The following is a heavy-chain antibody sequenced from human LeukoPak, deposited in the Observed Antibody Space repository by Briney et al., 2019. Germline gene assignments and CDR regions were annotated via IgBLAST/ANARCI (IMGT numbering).Heavy chain of an antibody. D-gene: IGHD5-24*01. CDR3: ARDGQGTKEDGYNQRRFDY. Sequence: SVKVSCKASGGTFSSYAISWVRQAPGQGLEWMGGIIPIFGTANYAQKFQGRVTINADESTSTAYMELSSLRSEDTAVYYCARDGQGTKEDGYNQRRFDYWGQGTLVTVSS. J-gene: IGHJ4*02. V-gene: IGHV1-69*01. CDR2: IIPIFGTA. CDR1: GGTFSSYA.